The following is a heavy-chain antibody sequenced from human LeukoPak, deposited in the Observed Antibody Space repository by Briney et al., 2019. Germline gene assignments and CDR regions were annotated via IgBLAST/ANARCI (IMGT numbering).Heavy chain of an antibody. D-gene: IGHD6-19*01. CDR2: ISGSGGST. CDR3: ARPGIAVPGLRVYDY. V-gene: IGHV3-23*01. Sequence: QAGGSLRLFCAASGSTFSSYAMSWVRQAPGKGLEWVSAISGSGGSTYYADSVKGRFTIARDNSKNTLYLQVNSLRAEDTAVYYCARPGIAVPGLRVYDYWGQGTLVTVSS. J-gene: IGHJ4*02. CDR1: GSTFSSYA.